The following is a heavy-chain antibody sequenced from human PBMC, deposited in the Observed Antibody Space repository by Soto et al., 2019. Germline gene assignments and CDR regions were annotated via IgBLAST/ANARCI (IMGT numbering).Heavy chain of an antibody. J-gene: IGHJ4*01. D-gene: IGHD2-8*01. CDR2: LSSSGST. CDR3: AGGTSRDY. V-gene: IGHV4-59*01. CDR1: CGSITSYC. Sequence: ETLSLTCTVSCGSITSYCWSWIRQPPGKGLEWNGYLSSSGSTNYNLSLTSRVTISVDTSKNQFSLKLSSVTAADTAVYYCAGGTSRDYRGHGTLV.